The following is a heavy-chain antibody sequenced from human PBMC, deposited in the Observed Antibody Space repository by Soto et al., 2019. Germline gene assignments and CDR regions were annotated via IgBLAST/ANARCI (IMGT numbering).Heavy chain of an antibody. CDR2: ISSSSTI. D-gene: IGHD6-6*01. CDR3: ARPEYSSSSYGMDV. CDR1: GFTFSNAW. Sequence: GGSLRLSCAASGFTFSNAWMSWVRQAPGKGLEWVSYISSSSTIYYADSVKGRFTISRDNAKNSLYLQMNSLRDEDTAVYYCARPEYSSSSYGMDVWGQGTTVTVSS. V-gene: IGHV3-48*02. J-gene: IGHJ6*02.